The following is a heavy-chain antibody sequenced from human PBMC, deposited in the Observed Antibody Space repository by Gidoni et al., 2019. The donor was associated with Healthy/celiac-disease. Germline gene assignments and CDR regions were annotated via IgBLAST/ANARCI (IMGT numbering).Heavy chain of an antibody. D-gene: IGHD2-15*01. J-gene: IGHJ6*04. V-gene: IGHV3-33*01. CDR2: IWYDGSNK. CDR1: GFTFSSYG. Sequence: QVQLVESGGGVVQPGRSLRLSCAASGFTFSSYGMHWVRKAPGKGLDWVAVIWYDGSNKYYADSVKGRFNIARDNSKNTLYLKMNSLRAEDKAVYYCARVGGGGSYYYGMDVWGKGTTVNVSS. CDR3: ARVGGGGSYYYGMDV.